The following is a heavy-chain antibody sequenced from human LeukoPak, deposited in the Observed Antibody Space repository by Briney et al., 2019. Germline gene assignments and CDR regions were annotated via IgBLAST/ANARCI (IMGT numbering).Heavy chain of an antibody. Sequence: SETLSLTCAVYGGSFSGYYWSWIRQPPGKGLEWIGEINHSGSTNYNPSLKSRVTISVDTSKNQFSLKLSSVTAADTAVYYCARTSLATTPFDYWGQGTLVTVSS. J-gene: IGHJ4*02. CDR1: GGSFSGYY. V-gene: IGHV4-34*01. CDR3: ARTSLATTPFDY. CDR2: INHSGST. D-gene: IGHD5-24*01.